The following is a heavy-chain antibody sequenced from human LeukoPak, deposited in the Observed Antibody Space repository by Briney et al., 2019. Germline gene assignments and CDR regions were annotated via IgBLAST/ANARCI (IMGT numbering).Heavy chain of an antibody. V-gene: IGHV3-33*08. Sequence: SGGSLRLSCAASGFTFSDYYMSWVRQAPGKGLEWVAIIWYDGSNKYYADSVKGRITISRDNSKNTLYLQMNSLRAEDTAVYYCATVRGCGGDCYYIDYWGQGTLVTVSS. D-gene: IGHD2-21*02. J-gene: IGHJ4*02. CDR1: GFTFSDYY. CDR3: ATVRGCGGDCYYIDY. CDR2: IWYDGSNK.